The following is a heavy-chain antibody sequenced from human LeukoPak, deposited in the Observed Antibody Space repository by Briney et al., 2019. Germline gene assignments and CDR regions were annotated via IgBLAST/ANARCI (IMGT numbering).Heavy chain of an antibody. CDR1: GYTFTSYD. CDR2: INTNTGNP. J-gene: IGHJ4*02. CDR3: ASSSIAVAGPIDY. Sequence: LRASVKVSCKASGYTFTSYDINWVRQAPGQGLEWMGWINTNTGNPTYAQGFTGRFVFSLDTSVSTAYLQISSLKAEDTAVYYCASSSIAVAGPIDYWGQGTLVTVSS. V-gene: IGHV7-4-1*02. D-gene: IGHD6-19*01.